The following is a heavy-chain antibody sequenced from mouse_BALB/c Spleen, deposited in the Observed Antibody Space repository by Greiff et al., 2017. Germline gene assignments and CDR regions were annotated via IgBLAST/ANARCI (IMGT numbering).Heavy chain of an antibody. Sequence: EVMLVESGGGLVKPGGSLKLSCAASGFTFSSYAMSWVRQTPEKRLEWVASISSGGSTYYPDSVKGRFTISRDNARNILYLQMSSLRSEDTAMYYCAREGGNFSFDYWGQGTTLTVSA. CDR3: AREGGNFSFDY. V-gene: IGHV5-6-5*01. J-gene: IGHJ2*01. CDR2: ISSGGST. CDR1: GFTFSSYA. D-gene: IGHD2-1*01.